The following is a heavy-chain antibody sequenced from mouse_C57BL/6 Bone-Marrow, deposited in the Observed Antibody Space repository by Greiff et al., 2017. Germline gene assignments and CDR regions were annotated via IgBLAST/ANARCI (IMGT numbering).Heavy chain of an antibody. Sequence: QVQLKESGAELARPGASVKLSCKASGYTFTSYGISWVKQRTGQGLEWIGEIYPRSGNTYYNEKFKGKATLTADKSSSTAYMELRSLTSEDSAVYFCARSGYDYDPWFAYWGQGTLVTVSA. J-gene: IGHJ3*01. CDR1: GYTFTSYG. CDR3: ARSGYDYDPWFAY. D-gene: IGHD2-4*01. V-gene: IGHV1-81*01. CDR2: IYPRSGNT.